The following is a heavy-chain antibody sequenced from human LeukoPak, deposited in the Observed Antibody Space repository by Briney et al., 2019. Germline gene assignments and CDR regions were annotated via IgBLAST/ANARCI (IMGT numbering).Heavy chain of an antibody. J-gene: IGHJ4*02. CDR1: GFIFTDYD. CDR3: VRTNGGTYYDY. CDR2: FGIAGDT. V-gene: IGHV3-13*01. Sequence: PGGSLRLSCAASGFIFTDYDLHWVRQPPGKGLEWVSVFGIAGDTYYSDSVKGGFIIFRDVAKNSLYLKMNNLRAGATDVYYCVRTNGGTYYDYWGQGTLVTVSS. D-gene: IGHD1-26*01.